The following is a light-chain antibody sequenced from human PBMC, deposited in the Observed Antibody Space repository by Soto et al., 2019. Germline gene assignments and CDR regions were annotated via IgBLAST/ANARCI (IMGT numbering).Light chain of an antibody. CDR1: QSISSW. V-gene: IGKV1-5*01. Sequence: DIQMTQSPSTLSASVGDRVTITCRASQSISSWLAWYQQKPGKAPKLLIDDASSLESGVPSMFSGSGSGTEFTLTISSLQPDDFATYYCQQYNSSWTFGQGTKVEIK. CDR3: QQYNSSWT. J-gene: IGKJ1*01. CDR2: DAS.